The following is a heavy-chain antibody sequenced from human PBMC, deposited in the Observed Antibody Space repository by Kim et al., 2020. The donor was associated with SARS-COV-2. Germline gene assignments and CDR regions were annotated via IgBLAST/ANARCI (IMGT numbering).Heavy chain of an antibody. CDR1: GYTFTSYY. J-gene: IGHJ6*02. V-gene: IGHV1-46*01. D-gene: IGHD3-22*01. CDR2: INPSGGST. CDR3: AGGTYYYDSSCYLFGFGYYYGMDV. Sequence: ASVKVSCKASGYTFTSYYMHGLRQAPGQGLEGMGIINPSGGSTSYAQKFQGRVTMTRDTSTSTVYMELSSLRSEDTAVYYCAGGTYYYDSSCYLFGFGYYYGMDVWGRGTTVTVSS.